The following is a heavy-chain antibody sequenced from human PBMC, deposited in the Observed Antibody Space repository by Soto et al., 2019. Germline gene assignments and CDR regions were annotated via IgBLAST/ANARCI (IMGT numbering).Heavy chain of an antibody. D-gene: IGHD2-15*01. CDR3: ARARPVVAATTGFDY. J-gene: IGHJ4*02. V-gene: IGHV1-46*03. Sequence: TSYAQKFQGRVTMTRDTSTSRVYMELSSLRSEDTAVYYCARARPVVAATTGFDYWGQGTLVTVSS. CDR2: T.